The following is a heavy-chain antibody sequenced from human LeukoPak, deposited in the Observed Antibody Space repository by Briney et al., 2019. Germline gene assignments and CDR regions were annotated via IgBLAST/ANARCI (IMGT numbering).Heavy chain of an antibody. D-gene: IGHD2-2*01. J-gene: IGHJ6*03. CDR3: ASFTSSSDFLGSYYYYMDV. Sequence: SETLSLTCAVYGESFSGYYWTWIRQPPGKGLEWIGDVNHSGSTNYNPSLKSRVTISVDTSKNQFSLKLSSVTAADTAVYYCASFTSSSDFLGSYYYYMDVWGKGTTVTVSS. CDR2: VNHSGST. V-gene: IGHV4-34*01. CDR1: GESFSGYY.